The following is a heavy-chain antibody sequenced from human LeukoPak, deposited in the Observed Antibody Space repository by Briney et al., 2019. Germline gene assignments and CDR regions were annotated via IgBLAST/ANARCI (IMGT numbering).Heavy chain of an antibody. J-gene: IGHJ4*02. Sequence: GGSLRLSCAGSGFTFNSHSMNWVRQAPGQGLEWVSSISSSSSYIYYADSVKGRFTISRDNAKNSLNLQMNSLRAEDTAVYYCARGYVILTGYYLREPNFDYWGQGTPVTVSS. CDR2: ISSSSSYI. D-gene: IGHD3-9*01. CDR3: ARGYVILTGYYLREPNFDY. V-gene: IGHV3-21*01. CDR1: GFTFNSHS.